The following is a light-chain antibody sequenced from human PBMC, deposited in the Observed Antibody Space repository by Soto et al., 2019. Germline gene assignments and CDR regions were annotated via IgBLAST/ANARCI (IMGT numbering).Light chain of an antibody. J-gene: IGKJ4*01. Sequence: EIVLTQSPGTLSLSPGERATLSCRASQSVSSSYLACYQQKPGQAPRLLIYGASSRATGIPDRFSGSGSGTDFTLTISRLEAEDFAVYYCQQYGSSLLTFGGGTKVEIK. CDR3: QQYGSSLLT. CDR2: GAS. V-gene: IGKV3-20*01. CDR1: QSVSSSY.